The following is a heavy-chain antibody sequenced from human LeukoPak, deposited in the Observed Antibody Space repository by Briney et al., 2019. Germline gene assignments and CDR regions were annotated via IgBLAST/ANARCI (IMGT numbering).Heavy chain of an antibody. J-gene: IGHJ6*03. CDR1: GYTFTGYY. CDR2: INPNSGGT. V-gene: IGHV1-2*02. D-gene: IGHD2-15*01. CDR3: AIDSLNNHGSCSSCYYYYYMDV. Sequence: ASVKVSCKASGYTFTGYYMHWVRQAPGQGLEWMGWINPNSGGTNYAQKFQGRVTMTRDTSISTAYMELSRLRSDDTAVYYCAIDSLNNHGSCSSCYYYYYMDVWGKGTTVTVS.